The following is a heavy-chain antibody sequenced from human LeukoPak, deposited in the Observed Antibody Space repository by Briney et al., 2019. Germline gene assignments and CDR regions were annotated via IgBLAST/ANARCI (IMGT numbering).Heavy chain of an antibody. CDR1: GFTFSSYS. J-gene: IGHJ4*02. CDR2: ISSSSSTI. V-gene: IGHV3-48*04. D-gene: IGHD1-14*01. CDR3: ARGGLRITGTPQDLDY. Sequence: GGSLRLSCAASGFTFSSYSMNWVRQAPGKGLEWVSYISSSSSTIYYAYSVKGRFTNSRDNAKNSLYLQMNSLRAEDTAVYYCARGGLRITGTPQDLDYWGQGTLVSVSS.